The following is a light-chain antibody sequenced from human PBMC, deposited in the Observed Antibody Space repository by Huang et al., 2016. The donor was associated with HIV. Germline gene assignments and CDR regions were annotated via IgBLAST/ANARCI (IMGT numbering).Light chain of an antibody. J-gene: IGKJ1*01. Sequence: EVVMTQSPVTLSVSPGERATLSCRASQSVKNKLAWFQQKPGQAPRLLIHYASIMATGIPDRFSGSGSGTEFTLTISSLQSEDFAVYYCQQYNNWPPWTFGQGTKVEIK. CDR1: QSVKNK. CDR2: YAS. CDR3: QQYNNWPPWT. V-gene: IGKV3-15*01.